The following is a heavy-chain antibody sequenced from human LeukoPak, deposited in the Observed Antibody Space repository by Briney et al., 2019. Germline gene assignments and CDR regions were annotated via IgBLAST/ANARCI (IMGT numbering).Heavy chain of an antibody. CDR3: ARDSYYGSGSYYSYTFDY. Sequence: PGGSLRLSCAASGFTVSSNFMSWVRQAPGKGLEWVSVIYSSGDTYYADSVKGRFTISRDNSKNTLYLQMNSLRAEDTAVYYCARDSYYGSGSYYSYTFDYWGQGTLVTVSS. J-gene: IGHJ4*02. CDR2: IYSSGDT. CDR1: GFTVSSNF. D-gene: IGHD3-10*01. V-gene: IGHV3-53*01.